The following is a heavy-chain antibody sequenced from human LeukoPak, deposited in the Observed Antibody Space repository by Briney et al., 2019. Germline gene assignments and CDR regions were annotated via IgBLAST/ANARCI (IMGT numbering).Heavy chain of an antibody. CDR2: INHSGST. CDR3: RFWLRPAHYYYYMDV. J-gene: IGHJ6*03. CDR1: GGSFSGYY. D-gene: IGHD5-12*01. Sequence: SETLSLTCAVYGGSFSGYYWSWIRQPPGKGLEWIGEINHSGSTNYNPSLKSRVTISVDTSKNQFSLKLSSVTAADTAVYYCRFWLRPAHYYYYMDVCGKGTTVTVSS. V-gene: IGHV4-34*01.